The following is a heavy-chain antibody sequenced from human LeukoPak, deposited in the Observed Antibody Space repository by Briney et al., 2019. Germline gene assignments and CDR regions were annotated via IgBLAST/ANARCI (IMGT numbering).Heavy chain of an antibody. CDR1: GYSISSGYY. J-gene: IGHJ5*02. D-gene: IGHD2-15*01. Sequence: SETLSLTCTVSGYSISSGYYCGWIRQPPGKGLEWIGSVYHSGSTYYNPSLKSRVTISMDKSKNQFSLKLTAVTAADTAVYYCARGPPYCSGGSCYLNWFDPWGQGTLVTVSS. CDR2: VYHSGST. CDR3: ARGPPYCSGGSCYLNWFDP. V-gene: IGHV4-38-2*02.